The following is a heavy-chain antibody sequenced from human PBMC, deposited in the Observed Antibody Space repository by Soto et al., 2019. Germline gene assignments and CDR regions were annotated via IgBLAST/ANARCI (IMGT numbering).Heavy chain of an antibody. Sequence: SVKVSCRASGGTFSSYASSWVRQAPGQGLEWMGGIIPIFGTANYAQKFQGRVTITADEPTSTAFMELSSLKSEDTAVFYRARGYCSGGDCYTGMDVCGQGTMVTGSS. V-gene: IGHV1-69*13. CDR1: GGTFSSYA. CDR3: ARGYCSGGDCYTGMDV. J-gene: IGHJ6*02. CDR2: IIPIFGTA. D-gene: IGHD2-15*01.